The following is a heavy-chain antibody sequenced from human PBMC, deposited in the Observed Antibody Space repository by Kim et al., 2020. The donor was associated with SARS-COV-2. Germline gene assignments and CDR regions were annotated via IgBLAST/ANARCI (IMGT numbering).Heavy chain of an antibody. Sequence: SETLSLTCTVSGGSISNGGHFWSWIRQYPGKGLQWIGYIYYTGSSYYNPSLKSRLNISVDTSKNEFSLTLNSVTAADTALYFCATYASGWYSFDFWGQGSLVTVSS. CDR1: GGSISNGGHF. D-gene: IGHD6-19*01. CDR2: IYYTGSS. V-gene: IGHV4-31*03. CDR3: ATYASGWYSFDF. J-gene: IGHJ4*02.